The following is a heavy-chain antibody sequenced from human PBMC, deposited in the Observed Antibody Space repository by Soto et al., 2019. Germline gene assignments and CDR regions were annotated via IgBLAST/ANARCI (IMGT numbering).Heavy chain of an antibody. CDR2: ISSNGGTT. D-gene: IGHD1-7*01. J-gene: IGHJ4*02. CDR1: GFTFSSYD. CDR3: VRRVSGNYDY. V-gene: IGHV3-64*01. Sequence: EVQLAESGGGMVQPGGSLRLSCVASGFTFSSYDMHWVRQAPGKGLEYVSSISSNGGTTYYGKSVKGRFTISRDNSKNTLYLQMGSLRAEAMAVYYCVRRVSGNYDYWGQGTLVTVSS.